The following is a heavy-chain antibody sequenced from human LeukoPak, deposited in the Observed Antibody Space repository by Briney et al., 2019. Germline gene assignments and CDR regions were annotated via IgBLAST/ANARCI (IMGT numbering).Heavy chain of an antibody. J-gene: IGHJ4*02. Sequence: ASVKVSCKASGGTFSSYAISWVRQAPGQGLEWMGGIIPTFGTANYAQKFQGRVTITTDESTSTAYMELSSLRSEDTAVYYCRVTNVVVTAMIDYWGQGTLVTVSS. CDR2: IIPTFGTA. D-gene: IGHD2-21*02. CDR3: RVTNVVVTAMIDY. V-gene: IGHV1-69*05. CDR1: GGTFSSYA.